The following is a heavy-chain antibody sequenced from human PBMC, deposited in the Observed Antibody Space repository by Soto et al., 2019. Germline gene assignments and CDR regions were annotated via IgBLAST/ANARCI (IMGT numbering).Heavy chain of an antibody. V-gene: IGHV3-43*01. D-gene: IGHD6-19*01. Sequence: PGGSLRLSCAASGFTFDDYTMHWVRQAPGKGLEWVSLISWDGGSTYYADSVKGRFTISRDNSKNSLYLQMNSLRTEDTALYYCAKDKSGIAVAGNLYYGMDVWGQGTTVTVSS. CDR2: ISWDGGST. CDR3: AKDKSGIAVAGNLYYGMDV. CDR1: GFTFDDYT. J-gene: IGHJ6*02.